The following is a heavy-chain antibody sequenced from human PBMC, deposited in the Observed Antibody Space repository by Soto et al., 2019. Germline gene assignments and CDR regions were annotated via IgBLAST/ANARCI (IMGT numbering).Heavy chain of an antibody. J-gene: IGHJ4*02. D-gene: IGHD3-3*01. CDR1: GFTFSSYG. V-gene: IGHV3-33*01. Sequence: PGGSLRLSCAASGFTFSSYGMHWVRQAPGKGLEWVAVIWYDGSNKYYADSVKGRFTISRDNSKNTLYLQMNSLRAEDTAVYYCARDGGITIFGVVSTFFDYWGQGTLVTVSS. CDR2: IWYDGSNK. CDR3: ARDGGITIFGVVSTFFDY.